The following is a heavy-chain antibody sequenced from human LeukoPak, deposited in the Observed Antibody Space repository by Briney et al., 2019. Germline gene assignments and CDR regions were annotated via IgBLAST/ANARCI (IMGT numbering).Heavy chain of an antibody. CDR1: GYTFTSYG. J-gene: IGHJ4*02. Sequence: ASVKVSCKASGYTFTSYGISWVRQAPGQGLEWMGWISAYNGNTNYAQKLQGRVTMTTDTSTSTAYMELRSLRSDDTAVYYCARATHYDFWSGYSDYWGQGTLVTVSS. CDR3: ARATHYDFWSGYSDY. D-gene: IGHD3-3*01. V-gene: IGHV1-18*01. CDR2: ISAYNGNT.